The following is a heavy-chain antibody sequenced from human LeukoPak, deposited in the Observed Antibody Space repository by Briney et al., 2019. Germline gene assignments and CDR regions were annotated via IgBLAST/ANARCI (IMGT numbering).Heavy chain of an antibody. Sequence: PGGSLRLSCAASGFSFSDYGMHWVRQAPAKGLEWVAFIRYDESKTYYGDSVKGRFTISRDNAKNSLYLQMNSLRAEDTAVYYCARTSFPKNYYGSYVWGKGTTVTVSS. J-gene: IGHJ6*04. CDR2: IRYDESKT. CDR3: ARTSFPKNYYGSYV. CDR1: GFSFSDYG. V-gene: IGHV3-30*02. D-gene: IGHD1-14*01.